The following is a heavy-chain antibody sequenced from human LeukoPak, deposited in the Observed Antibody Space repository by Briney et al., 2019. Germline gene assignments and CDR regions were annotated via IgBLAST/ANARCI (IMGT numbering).Heavy chain of an antibody. Sequence: AGGSLRLSCAASGFSFISYGMHWVRQAPGKGLEWVGVISDDGRSKDYADSVKGRFTISRDNSKEILYLQMNSLRDEDTAVYYCAKRPSDYGDYVSYFDYWGQGTLVTVSS. CDR3: AKRPSDYGDYVSYFDY. J-gene: IGHJ4*02. V-gene: IGHV3-30*18. CDR2: ISDDGRSK. D-gene: IGHD4-17*01. CDR1: GFSFISYG.